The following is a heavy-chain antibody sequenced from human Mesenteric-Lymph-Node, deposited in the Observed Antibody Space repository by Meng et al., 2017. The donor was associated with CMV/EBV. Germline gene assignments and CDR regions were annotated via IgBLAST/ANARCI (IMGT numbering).Heavy chain of an antibody. Sequence: QLQLQGSGPGLVKPSGALSLSCIVSGDSISNSTYYWTWIRQPPGKGLEWIGSVHHSGTTYYNPSLKGRLTISVDTSANLFSLRLTTVTAADTATYYCARRGNYDSDYSEYWGQGTLVTVSS. CDR3: ARRGNYDSDYSEY. D-gene: IGHD3-22*01. CDR2: VHHSGTT. J-gene: IGHJ4*02. V-gene: IGHV4-39*01. CDR1: GDSISNSTYY.